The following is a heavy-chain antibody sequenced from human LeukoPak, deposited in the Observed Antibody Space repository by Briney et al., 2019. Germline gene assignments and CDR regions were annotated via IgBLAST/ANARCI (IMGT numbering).Heavy chain of an antibody. J-gene: IGHJ4*02. CDR3: ARDGWIQLWSYADFRQFDY. Sequence: GASVKVSCKASGYTFTSYGISWVQQAPGQGLEWMGWISAYNGNTNYAQKLQGRVTMTTDTSTSTAYMELRSLRSDDTAVYYCARDGWIQLWSYADFRQFDYWGQGTLVTVSS. CDR1: GYTFTSYG. CDR2: ISAYNGNT. D-gene: IGHD5-18*01. V-gene: IGHV1-18*01.